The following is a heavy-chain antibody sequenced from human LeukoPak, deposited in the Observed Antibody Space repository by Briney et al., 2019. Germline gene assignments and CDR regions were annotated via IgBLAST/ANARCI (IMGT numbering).Heavy chain of an antibody. CDR2: INHSGST. CDR3: ARANRDYGDYYYYYYMDV. D-gene: IGHD4-17*01. CDR1: GGSFSGYY. J-gene: IGHJ6*03. Sequence: PSETLSLTCAVYGGSFSGYYWGWIRQPPGKGLEWIGEINHSGSTNYNPSLKSRVTISVDTSKSQFSLKLSSVTAADTAVYYCARANRDYGDYYYYYYMDVWGKGTTVTVSS. V-gene: IGHV4-34*01.